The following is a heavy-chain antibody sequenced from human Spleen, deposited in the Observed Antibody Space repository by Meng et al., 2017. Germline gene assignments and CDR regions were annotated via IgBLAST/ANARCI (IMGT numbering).Heavy chain of an antibody. CDR3: ARAFSAWGHYYYDSSTPGGAFDI. CDR2: IYTSGST. D-gene: IGHD3-22*01. CDR1: GGSISSYY. J-gene: IGHJ3*02. V-gene: IGHV4-4*08. Sequence: SETLSLTCTVSGGSISSYYWSWIRQPPGKGLEWIGRIYTSGSTNYNPSLKSRVTISVDTSKNQFSLKLSSVTAADTAVYYCARAFSAWGHYYYDSSTPGGAFDIWGQGTMVTVSS.